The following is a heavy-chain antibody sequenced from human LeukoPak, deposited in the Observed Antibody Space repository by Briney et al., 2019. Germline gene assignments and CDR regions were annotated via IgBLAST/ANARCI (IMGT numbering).Heavy chain of an antibody. Sequence: PSETLSLTCAVYGGSFSGYYWSWIRQPPGKGLEWIGEINHSGSTNYNPSLKSRVTISVDTSKNQFSLKLSSVTAADTAVYYCARGRNDYGDVAFDYWGQGTLVTVSS. D-gene: IGHD4-17*01. J-gene: IGHJ4*02. CDR1: GGSFSGYY. V-gene: IGHV4-34*01. CDR3: ARGRNDYGDVAFDY. CDR2: INHSGST.